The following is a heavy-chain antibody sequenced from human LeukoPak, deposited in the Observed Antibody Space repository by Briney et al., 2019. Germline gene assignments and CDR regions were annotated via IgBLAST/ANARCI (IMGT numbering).Heavy chain of an antibody. CDR2: ISYDGSSK. CDR1: GFTFSSYA. J-gene: IGHJ3*02. V-gene: IGHV3-30-3*01. Sequence: GRSLRLSCAASGFTFSSYAMHWVRQAPGKGLGWVAVISYDGSSKYYADSVKGRFTISRDNSKNTLYLQMNSLRAEDTAVYYCARAAGTGVTNAFDIWGQGTMVSVSS. CDR3: ARAAGTGVTNAFDI. D-gene: IGHD4-11*01.